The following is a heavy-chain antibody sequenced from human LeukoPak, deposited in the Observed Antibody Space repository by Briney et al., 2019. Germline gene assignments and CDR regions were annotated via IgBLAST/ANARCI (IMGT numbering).Heavy chain of an antibody. CDR1: GGSISSDH. J-gene: IGHJ3*02. V-gene: IGHV4-59*01. CDR2: IYYSGRT. CDR3: ARKDYIEI. D-gene: IGHD3-16*01. Sequence: PSETLSLTCSVSGGSISSDHWHWIRQTPGKGLEWIGCIYYSGRTYYNPSLKSRVTISVDMSKSQFSLRLTSVTAADTAVYYSARKDYIEIWGQGTLVTVSS.